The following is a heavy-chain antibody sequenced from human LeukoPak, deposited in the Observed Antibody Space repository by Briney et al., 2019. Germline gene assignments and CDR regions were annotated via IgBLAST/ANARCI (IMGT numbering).Heavy chain of an antibody. J-gene: IGHJ4*02. CDR1: GYSFTNYW. CDR2: IYPGESDT. D-gene: IGHD6-13*01. V-gene: IGHV5-51*01. Sequence: GESLKISCKGSGYSFTNYWIGWVRQMPGKGLEWMGIIYPGESDTRYSPSFQGQVTISADKSISTAYLQWSSLKASDTAMYYCARRADSSWYEVWGQGTLVTVSS. CDR3: ARRADSSWYEV.